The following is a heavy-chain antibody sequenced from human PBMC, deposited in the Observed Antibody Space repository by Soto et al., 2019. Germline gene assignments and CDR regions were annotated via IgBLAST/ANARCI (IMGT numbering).Heavy chain of an antibody. J-gene: IGHJ4*02. CDR1: GFTVRTSY. D-gene: IGHD6-19*01. Sequence: EVQLVESGGGLVQPGGSLRLSCAASGFTVRTSYMNWVRQSPGRGLEWLSVIYAGGTSYHADSVKGRFTISRDESRNTVYLQMNSLRAEDTAVYYCAREITSGWNAVDCWGQGTLVTVSS. CDR2: IYAGGTS. V-gene: IGHV3-66*01. CDR3: AREITSGWNAVDC.